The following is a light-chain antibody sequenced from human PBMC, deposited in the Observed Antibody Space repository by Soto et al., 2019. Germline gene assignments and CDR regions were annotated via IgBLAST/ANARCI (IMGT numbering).Light chain of an antibody. CDR3: HQRQSWPRT. CDR2: DAS. V-gene: IGKV3-11*01. Sequence: EIVLTQSPAALSLSPGERATLSCRASQSVGRHLAWYQQKPGQAPRLLIYDASNRATGVPARFSGSGSGTDFTLTISDVEPEDFAVYYCHQRQSWPRTFGQGTKVDIK. J-gene: IGKJ1*01. CDR1: QSVGRH.